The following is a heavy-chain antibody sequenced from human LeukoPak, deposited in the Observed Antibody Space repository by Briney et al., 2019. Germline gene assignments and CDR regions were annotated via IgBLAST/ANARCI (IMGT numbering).Heavy chain of an antibody. V-gene: IGHV4-59*01. D-gene: IGHD2-15*01. Sequence: SETLSLTCTVSGGSISSYYWSWIRQPPGKGLEWIGYIYYSGSTNYNPYLKSRVTISVDTSKNQFSLKLSSVTAADTAVYYCARGRYCSGGSCYGGFDYWGQGTLVTVSS. CDR3: ARGRYCSGGSCYGGFDY. J-gene: IGHJ4*02. CDR1: GGSISSYY. CDR2: IYYSGST.